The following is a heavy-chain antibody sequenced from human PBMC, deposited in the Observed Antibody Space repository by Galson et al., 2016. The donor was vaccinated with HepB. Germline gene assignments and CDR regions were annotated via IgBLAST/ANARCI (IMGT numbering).Heavy chain of an antibody. Sequence: SVKVSCKASGGNFSRFAITWVRQAPGQGLEWMGGSIPVVGVTNYAQKFQGRVMITADESTNTVYMELSSLRSEDTAVYYCAREERFLGWTNYFDPWGQGTLVTVSS. CDR2: SIPVVGVT. CDR3: AREERFLGWTNYFDP. D-gene: IGHD3-3*01. CDR1: GGNFSRFA. J-gene: IGHJ5*02. V-gene: IGHV1-69*10.